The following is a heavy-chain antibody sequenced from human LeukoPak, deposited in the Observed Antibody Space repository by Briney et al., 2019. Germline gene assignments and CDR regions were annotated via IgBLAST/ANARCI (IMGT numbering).Heavy chain of an antibody. J-gene: IGHJ4*02. CDR1: GYNFFTYG. Sequence: GASVKVSCKASGYNFFTYGITWVRQAPGQELEWMGWISPHNGNANYAQKFQDRVIMTTDTSTNTAFMELRSLRSDDTAVYYCARHFYGSGTYYHFDYWGQGTLVTVSS. CDR3: ARHFYGSGTYYHFDY. D-gene: IGHD3-10*01. CDR2: ISPHNGNA. V-gene: IGHV1-18*01.